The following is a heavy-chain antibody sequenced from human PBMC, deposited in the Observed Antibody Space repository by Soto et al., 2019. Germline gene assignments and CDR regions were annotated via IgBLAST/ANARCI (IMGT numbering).Heavy chain of an antibody. CDR1: GFTFSSYG. V-gene: IGHV3-33*01. J-gene: IGHJ3*02. CDR2: IWYDGSNK. D-gene: IGHD5-12*01. Sequence: QVQLVESGGGVVQPGRSLRLSCAASGFTFSSYGMHWVRQAPGKGLEWVAVIWYDGSNKYYADSVKGRFTISRDNSKTTLYLQMNSLRAEDTAVYYCAREVPGYGTHAFDIWGQGTMVTVSS. CDR3: AREVPGYGTHAFDI.